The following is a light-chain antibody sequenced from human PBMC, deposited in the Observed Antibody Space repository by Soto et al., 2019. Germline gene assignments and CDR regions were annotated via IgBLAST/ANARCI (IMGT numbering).Light chain of an antibody. CDR3: QQFHSFPIT. CDR1: QSITIW. CDR2: DAS. V-gene: IGKV1-5*01. J-gene: IGKJ5*01. Sequence: DIQMTQSPSTLSASAGDRVTITCRASQSITIWLARYQQKPGEAPKLLIYDASTLESGVPSRFSGSGSGTEFTLTISSLQPDDFATYYCQQFHSFPITFGQGTRLEIK.